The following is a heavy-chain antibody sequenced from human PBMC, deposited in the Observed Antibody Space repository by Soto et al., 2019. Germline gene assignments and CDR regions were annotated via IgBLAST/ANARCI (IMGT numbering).Heavy chain of an antibody. J-gene: IGHJ6*02. CDR1: GGSIISYY. CDR3: ASARRDGWYSHYYYGMDV. Sequence: SETLSLTCTVSGGSIISYYWSWIRQPPGKGLEWIGYIYYSGSTNYNPSLKSRVTISVDTSKNQFSLKLSSVTAADTAVYYCASARRDGWYSHYYYGMDVWGQGTTVTVSS. D-gene: IGHD6-19*01. CDR2: IYYSGST. V-gene: IGHV4-59*01.